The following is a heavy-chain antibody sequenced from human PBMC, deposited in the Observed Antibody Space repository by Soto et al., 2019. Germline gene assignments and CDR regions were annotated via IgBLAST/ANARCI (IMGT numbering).Heavy chain of an antibody. V-gene: IGHV3-23*01. CDR2: ISNTGGTT. CDR3: AKQPFGETNFDY. J-gene: IGHJ4*02. Sequence: GGSLRLSCAASGFSLSSYWMHWVRQAPGKGLEWVSPISNTGGTTFYADSVKGRVTISSDNSKSTLYLQMNNLRAEDTAIYYCAKQPFGETNFDYWGQGTLVTVS. CDR1: GFSLSSYW. D-gene: IGHD3-10*01.